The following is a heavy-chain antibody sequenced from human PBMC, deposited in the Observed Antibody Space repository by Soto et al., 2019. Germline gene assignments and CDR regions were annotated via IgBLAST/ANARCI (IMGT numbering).Heavy chain of an antibody. CDR1: GGSISSYY. Sequence: PSETLSLTCTVSGGSISSYYWSWIRQPPGKGLEWIGYIYYSGSTNYNPPLKSRVTISVDTSKNQFSLKLSSVTAADTAVYYCARALILTGYYFHDAIDIWGQGTMVTVSS. J-gene: IGHJ3*02. CDR2: IYYSGST. CDR3: ARALILTGYYFHDAIDI. D-gene: IGHD3-9*01. V-gene: IGHV4-59*01.